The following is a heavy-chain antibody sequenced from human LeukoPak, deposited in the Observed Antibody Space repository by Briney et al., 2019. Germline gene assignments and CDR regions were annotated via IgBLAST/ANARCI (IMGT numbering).Heavy chain of an antibody. CDR2: IYYSGST. CDR1: GGPISSSTYY. D-gene: IGHD6-13*01. Sequence: PSETLSLTCTVSGGPISSSTYYWGWIRQPPGKGLEWIGSIYYSGSTYYNASLKSRVTISADTSKNQFSLKLSSVTAADTAVYYCARPLSGSSSWHGDAFDIWGQGTMVTVSS. CDR3: ARPLSGSSSWHGDAFDI. J-gene: IGHJ3*02. V-gene: IGHV4-39*01.